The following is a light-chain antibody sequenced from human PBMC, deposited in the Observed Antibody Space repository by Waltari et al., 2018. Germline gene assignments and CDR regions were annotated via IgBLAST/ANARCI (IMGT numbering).Light chain of an antibody. CDR1: QSILYTSNDKNY. CDR3: QQYFNSPIA. J-gene: IGKJ5*01. CDR2: WAS. Sequence: DIVMTQSPDSLLVSLGARATLSCNSSQSILYTSNDKNYLAWYQQKAGQPPRLLVHWASIRESGVPDRFRGSGSGTDFTLTISNLQPEDVAFYWCQQYFNSPIAFGQGTRLEIK. V-gene: IGKV4-1*01.